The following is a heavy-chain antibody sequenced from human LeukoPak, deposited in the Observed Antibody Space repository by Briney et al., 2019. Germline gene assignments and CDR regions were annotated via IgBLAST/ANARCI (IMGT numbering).Heavy chain of an antibody. J-gene: IGHJ3*01. CDR3: ARAGYYGDDAFDL. V-gene: IGHV3-7*01. CDR2: IRQDGSEK. CDR1: GFIIGSYW. Sequence: GGSLRLSCVASGFIIGSYWMSWVRQAPGKGLEWVANIRQDGSEKYYVNSVKGRLTISRDNAKNSLYLQMNNLTAADTAIYYCARAGYYGDDAFDLWGQGTRVTVSS. D-gene: IGHD2/OR15-2a*01.